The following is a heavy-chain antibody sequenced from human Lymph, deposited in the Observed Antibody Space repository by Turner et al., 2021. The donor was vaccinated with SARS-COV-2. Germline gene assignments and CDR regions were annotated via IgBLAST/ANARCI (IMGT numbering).Heavy chain of an antibody. J-gene: IGHJ5*02. V-gene: IGHV1-69*10. D-gene: IGHD2-2*01. CDR1: GGTFSSYA. CDR3: ARDSPYCSSTSCYDP. CDR2: IIPILAIA. Sequence: QVQLVQSGAEVKNPGSSVKVSCKASGGTFSSYAITWVRQAPGQGLEWMGGIIPILAIANYAQKFQGRVTITADKSTSTAYMELSSLRSEDTAVYYCARDSPYCSSTSCYDPWGQGTLVTVSS.